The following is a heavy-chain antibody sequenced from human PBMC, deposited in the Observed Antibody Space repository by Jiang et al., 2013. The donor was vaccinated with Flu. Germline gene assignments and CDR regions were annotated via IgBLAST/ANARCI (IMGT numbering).Heavy chain of an antibody. Sequence: EVKKPGASVKVSCKASGYTFTSYAMHWVRQAPGQRLEWMGWINAGNGDTKYSQKFQVRVTITRDTSASTAYMELSSLRSEDTAVYYCARDRGGSGDFDYWGQGTLVTVSS. V-gene: IGHV1-3*01. J-gene: IGHJ4*02. CDR1: GYTFTSYA. CDR2: INAGNGDT. CDR3: ARDRGGSGDFDY. D-gene: IGHD3-10*01.